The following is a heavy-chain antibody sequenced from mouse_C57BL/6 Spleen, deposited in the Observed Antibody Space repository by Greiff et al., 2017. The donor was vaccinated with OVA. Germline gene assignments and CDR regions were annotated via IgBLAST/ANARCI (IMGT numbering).Heavy chain of an antibody. CDR2: IGPGSGST. CDR3: ARSPFSTTVVDWYFDV. J-gene: IGHJ1*03. D-gene: IGHD1-1*01. V-gene: IGHV1-77*01. Sequence: VQLQQSGAELVKPGASVKISCKASGYTFTDYYINWVKQRPGQGLEWIGKIGPGSGSTYYNEKFKGKATLTADKSSSTAYMQLSSLTSEDSAVYFCARSPFSTTVVDWYFDVWGTGTTVTVSS. CDR1: GYTFTDYY.